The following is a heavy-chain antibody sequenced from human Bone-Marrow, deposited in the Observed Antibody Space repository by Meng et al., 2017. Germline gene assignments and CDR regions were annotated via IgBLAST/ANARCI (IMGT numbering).Heavy chain of an antibody. D-gene: IGHD4-11*01. V-gene: IGHV4-34*01. CDR2: INHSGST. CDR1: CGSFSDYY. J-gene: IGHJ4*02. Sequence: QVQVQPWGGGRLKPSEYLSLTCVVSCGSFSDYYWSWIRQPPGKGLEWIGEINHSGSTNYNTSLESRATISVDTSQNNLSLKLSSVTAADSAVYYCARGPTTMAHDFDYWGQGTLVTVSS. CDR3: ARGPTTMAHDFDY.